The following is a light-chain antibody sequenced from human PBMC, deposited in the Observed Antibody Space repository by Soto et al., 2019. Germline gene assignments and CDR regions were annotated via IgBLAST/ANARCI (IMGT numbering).Light chain of an antibody. CDR3: SSYTSSTTLV. CDR1: SNDVGDYNY. V-gene: IGLV2-14*03. CDR2: DVS. J-gene: IGLJ2*01. Sequence: QSALTQPASVSGSPGQSITISCTGTSNDVGDYNYVSWYQQHPGKAPKLMIYDVSSRPSGVSNRFSGSKSANTASLIISGLQAEDEADYYCSSYTSSTTLVFGGETKVTVL.